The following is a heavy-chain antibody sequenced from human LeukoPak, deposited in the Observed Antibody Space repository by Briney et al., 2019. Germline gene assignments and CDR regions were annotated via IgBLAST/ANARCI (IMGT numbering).Heavy chain of an antibody. CDR2: IIGSGGDT. Sequence: GGSLRLSCAASGFTFSSYAMSWVRKSPGKGREGVSTIIGSGGDTYYADSVKGRFTISRDTSKNTLYLQMKSLRAEDTAVYYCAKAWAAAGTFASWGQGTLVTVSS. J-gene: IGHJ4*02. D-gene: IGHD6-13*01. V-gene: IGHV3-23*01. CDR3: AKAWAAAGTFAS. CDR1: GFTFSSYA.